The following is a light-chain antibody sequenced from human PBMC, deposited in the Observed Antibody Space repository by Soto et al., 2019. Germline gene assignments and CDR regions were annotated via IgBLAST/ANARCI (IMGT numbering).Light chain of an antibody. CDR1: QAISTW. Sequence: DIQMTESPSSVPASVGDRVTITCRANQAISTWLAWYQQKPGKAPKLLSSAASSLQSGVPSRFRGSGSGTDFTLTISSLQPEDFETYYCQQANSFPWTFGQGTKVDIK. CDR2: AAS. V-gene: IGKV1-12*01. J-gene: IGKJ1*01. CDR3: QQANSFPWT.